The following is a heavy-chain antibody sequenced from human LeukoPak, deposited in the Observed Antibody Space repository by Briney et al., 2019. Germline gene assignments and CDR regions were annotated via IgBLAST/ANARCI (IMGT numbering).Heavy chain of an antibody. Sequence: GGSLRLSCAASGFTFSRYAVHWVRQAPGKGLEWVAAISYDGSHKFYADSVKGRFTISRDNSNSTLFLQLNSLRPEATAVYYCARVYCGADCYNNYYYGMDVWGQGTTVTVSS. CDR2: ISYDGSHK. CDR1: GFTFSRYA. J-gene: IGHJ6*02. V-gene: IGHV3-30*04. CDR3: ARVYCGADCYNNYYYGMDV. D-gene: IGHD2-21*02.